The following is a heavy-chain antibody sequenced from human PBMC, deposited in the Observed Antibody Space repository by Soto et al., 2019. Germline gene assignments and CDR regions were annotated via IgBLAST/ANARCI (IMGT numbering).Heavy chain of an antibody. CDR2: IIPILGIA. V-gene: IGHV1-69*08. D-gene: IGHD1-7*01. J-gene: IGHJ4*02. CDR3: ARDPEPRGTGTNVSFWGFDY. CDR1: GGTFSSYT. Sequence: QVQLVQSGAEVKKPGSSVKVSCKASGGTFSSYTISWVRQAPGQGLEWMGGIIPILGIANYAQKFQGRVTITADKSTSTAYMELSSLRSEDTAVYYCARDPEPRGTGTNVSFWGFDYWGQGTLVTVSS.